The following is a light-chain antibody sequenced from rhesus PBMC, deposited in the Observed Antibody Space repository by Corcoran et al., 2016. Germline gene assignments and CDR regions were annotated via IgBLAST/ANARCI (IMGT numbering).Light chain of an antibody. J-gene: IGKJ1*01. CDR2: AAS. V-gene: IGKV1-36*02. CDR1: QGISDY. CDR3: QQHNRYPRT. Sequence: DIQMTQSPSSLSASVGDRVTITCRASQGISDYLSWYQQKPGKAPKRLIYAASSLESGIPSRFSGSGSGTEVTLTISSLQPEDFATYDCQQHNRYPRTVGQGTKVEIK.